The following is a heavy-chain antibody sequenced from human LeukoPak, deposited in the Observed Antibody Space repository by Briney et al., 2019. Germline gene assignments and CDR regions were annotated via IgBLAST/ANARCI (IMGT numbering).Heavy chain of an antibody. CDR1: GFTVSSNY. V-gene: IGHV3-53*01. CDR2: IYSGGST. CDR3: ARGDNYGGNYFDY. Sequence: GGSLRLSCAASGFTVSSNYMSWVRQAPGKGLEWVSVIYSGGSTYYADSVKGRFTISRDNSKNTLYLQMNSLRAEDTAVYYCARGDNYGGNYFDYWGQGTLVTVSS. D-gene: IGHD4-17*01. J-gene: IGHJ4*02.